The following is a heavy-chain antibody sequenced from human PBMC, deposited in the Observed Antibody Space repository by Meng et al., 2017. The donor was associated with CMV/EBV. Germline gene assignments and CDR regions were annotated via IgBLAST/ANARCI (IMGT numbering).Heavy chain of an antibody. CDR1: GFTFSSYA. V-gene: IGHV3-21*01. CDR2: ISSSSSYI. Sequence: GGSLRLSCAASGFTFSSYAMSWVRQAPGKGLEWVSSISSSSSYIYYADSVKGRFTISRDNAKNSLYLQMNSLRAEDTAVYYCARVLPDCSSTSCYGMDVWGQGTTVTVSS. J-gene: IGHJ6*02. D-gene: IGHD2-2*01. CDR3: ARVLPDCSSTSCYGMDV.